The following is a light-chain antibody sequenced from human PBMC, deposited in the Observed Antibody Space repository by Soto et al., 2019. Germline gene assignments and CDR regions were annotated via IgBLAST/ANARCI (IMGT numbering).Light chain of an antibody. V-gene: IGKV1-5*03. CDR2: KAS. CDR1: QSISSW. Sequence: DIQMTQSPSTRFASVGDRVSITCLASQSISSWLAWYQQKPGKAPKLLIYKASSLESGVPSRFSGSGSGTEFTLTISSLQPDDFATYYCQQYNIYSPYTFGQGNKLEIK. CDR3: QQYNIYSPYT. J-gene: IGKJ2*01.